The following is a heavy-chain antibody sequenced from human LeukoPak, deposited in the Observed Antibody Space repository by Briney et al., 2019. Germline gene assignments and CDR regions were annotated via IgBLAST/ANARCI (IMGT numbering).Heavy chain of an antibody. CDR3: AASSYYYYYYGMDV. V-gene: IGHV4-59*01. CDR1: GFTISSNY. Sequence: SESLSLSCAASGFTISSNYRSWIRQPPGKGLEWIGVVYNSGSTNYTPSLKSRVTISADTSQNQFSLKLSSVTAADTAVYYCAASSYYYYYYGMDVWGQGTTVTVSS. D-gene: IGHD3-10*01. CDR2: VYNSGST. J-gene: IGHJ6*02.